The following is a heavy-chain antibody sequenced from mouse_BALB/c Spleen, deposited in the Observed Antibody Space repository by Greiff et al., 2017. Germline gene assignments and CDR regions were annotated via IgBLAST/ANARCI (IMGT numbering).Heavy chain of an antibody. CDR3: ARSGIYDGYAMDY. CDR2: ISYSGST. J-gene: IGHJ4*01. V-gene: IGHV3-8*02. D-gene: IGHD2-3*01. CDR1: GDSITSGY. Sequence: EVKVEESGPSLVKPSQTLSLTCSVTGDSITSGYWNWIRKFPGNKLEYMGYISYSGSTYYNPSLKSRISITRDTSKNQYYLQLNSVTTEDTATYYCARSGIYDGYAMDYWGQGTSVTVSS.